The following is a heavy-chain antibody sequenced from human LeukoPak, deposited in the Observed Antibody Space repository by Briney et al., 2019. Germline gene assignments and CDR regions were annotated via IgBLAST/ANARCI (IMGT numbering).Heavy chain of an antibody. CDR3: ARDYYPDSSGWYNY. CDR2: ISYDGSNK. Sequence: GGSLRLSCAASGFTFSSCGMHWVRQAPGKGLEWVAVISYDGSNKYYADSVKGRFTISRDNSKNSLYLQMNSLRAEDTAVYYCARDYYPDSSGWYNYWGQGTLVTVSS. D-gene: IGHD6-19*01. V-gene: IGHV3-33*08. J-gene: IGHJ4*02. CDR1: GFTFSSCG.